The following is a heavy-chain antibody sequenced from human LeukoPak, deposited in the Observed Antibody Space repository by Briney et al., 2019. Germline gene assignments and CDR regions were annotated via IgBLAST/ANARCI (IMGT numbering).Heavy chain of an antibody. CDR2: ISYDGSIK. CDR3: AKDRAGAFDI. V-gene: IGHV3-30-3*01. CDR1: LCTFSSYA. D-gene: IGHD6-13*01. Sequence: PGGSLRLSCAASLCTFSSYAMHWVRQAPGKGLEWVAVISYDGSIKYYADSVKGRFTISRDNSKNTLYLKMNSLRAEDTAVYYCAKDRAGAFDIWGQGTLVTVSS. J-gene: IGHJ3*02.